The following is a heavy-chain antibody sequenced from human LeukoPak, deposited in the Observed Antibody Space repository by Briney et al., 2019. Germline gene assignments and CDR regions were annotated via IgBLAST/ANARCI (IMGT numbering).Heavy chain of an antibody. CDR3: ARGGPGVGWYVY. CDR1: GYTFTSFG. Sequence: GASVKVSCKASGYTFTSFGITWVRQAPGQGLEWMGWISVYNGKTNYAQKLQGRVTMTTDTSTSTAYMELRSLRSDDSAVYYCARGGPGVGWYVYWGQGTLVTVSS. CDR2: ISVYNGKT. D-gene: IGHD6-19*01. V-gene: IGHV1-18*01. J-gene: IGHJ4*02.